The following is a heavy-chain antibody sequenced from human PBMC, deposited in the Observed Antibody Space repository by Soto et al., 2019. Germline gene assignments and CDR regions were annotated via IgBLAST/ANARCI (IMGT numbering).Heavy chain of an antibody. CDR2: LYHTGDT. CDR3: AKGSGGYFTHIDD. D-gene: IGHD3-22*01. V-gene: IGHV4-30-2*01. J-gene: IGHJ4*01. CDR1: GESISIGVSA. Sequence: XLGLPCAATGESISIGVSAWSWIRQPPGKGLDWIGYLYHTGDTFYNPSLKSRVTISGDRSKNQFSLRLTSVTAADTAVYYCAKGSGGYFTHIDDWGRGTPVTVSS.